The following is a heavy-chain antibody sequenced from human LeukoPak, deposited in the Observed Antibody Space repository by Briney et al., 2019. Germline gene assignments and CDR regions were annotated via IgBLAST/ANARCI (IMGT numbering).Heavy chain of an antibody. Sequence: GGSLRLSCAASGFTFSSYAMNWVRQAPGKGLEWVSSFSGSGGSTYYADSVKGRFTISGDNSKNTLYLQMNSLRAEDTAVYYCAKVLGAWNIDAFDIWGQGTMVTVSS. D-gene: IGHD1/OR15-1a*01. J-gene: IGHJ3*02. V-gene: IGHV3-23*01. CDR1: GFTFSSYA. CDR3: AKVLGAWNIDAFDI. CDR2: FSGSGGST.